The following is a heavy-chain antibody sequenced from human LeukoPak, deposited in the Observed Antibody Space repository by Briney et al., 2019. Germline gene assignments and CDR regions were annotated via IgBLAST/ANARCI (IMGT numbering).Heavy chain of an antibody. J-gene: IGHJ6*03. Sequence: GGSLRLSCEASGFAFNNYWMHWVRQAPGKGLEWVSSISSSSSYIYYADSVKGRFTISRDNAKNSLYLQMNSLRAEDTAVYYCARVRSGWYDDYYYYMDVWGKGTTVTVSS. D-gene: IGHD6-19*01. CDR3: ARVRSGWYDDYYYYMDV. CDR1: GFAFNNYW. V-gene: IGHV3-21*01. CDR2: ISSSSSYI.